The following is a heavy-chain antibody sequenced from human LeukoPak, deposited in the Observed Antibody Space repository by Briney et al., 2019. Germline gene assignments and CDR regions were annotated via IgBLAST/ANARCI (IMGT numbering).Heavy chain of an antibody. D-gene: IGHD5-12*01. CDR1: GFTFSSYS. CDR3: ARDPTHKWLRLTLYYYYYMDV. J-gene: IGHJ6*03. Sequence: PGGSLRLSCAAPGFTFSSYSMNWVRQAPGKGLEWVSYISSSSSTIYYADSVKGRFTISRDNAKNSLYLQMNSLRAEDTAVYYCARDPTHKWLRLTLYYYYYMDVWGKGTTVTVSS. V-gene: IGHV3-48*01. CDR2: ISSSSSTI.